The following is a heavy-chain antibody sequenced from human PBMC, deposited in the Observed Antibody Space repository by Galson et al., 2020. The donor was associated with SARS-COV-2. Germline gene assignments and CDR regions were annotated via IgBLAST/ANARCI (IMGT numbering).Heavy chain of an antibody. J-gene: IGHJ3*02. D-gene: IGHD3-22*01. CDR3: AKKYYYDSRGNDAFDI. V-gene: IGHV3-30*02. Sequence: GGSLRLSCAASGFTFSSYGMHWVRQAPGKGLEWVAFIRSDGSHKYYADSVKGRFTISRDKSKNKLYLQMNCLRAEETAVYYCAKKYYYDSRGNDAFDIWGQGTMVTVAS. CDR2: IRSDGSHK. CDR1: GFTFSSYG.